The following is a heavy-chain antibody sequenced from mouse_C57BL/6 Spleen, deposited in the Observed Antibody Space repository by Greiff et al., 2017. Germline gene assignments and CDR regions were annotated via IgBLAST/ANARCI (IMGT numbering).Heavy chain of an antibody. V-gene: IGHV1-64*01. J-gene: IGHJ2*01. Sequence: QVQLQQPGAELVKPGASVTLSCKASGYTFTSYWMHWVKQRPGQGLEWIGMLHPNTGSTNYNEKFKSNATLTVDKSSSTAYMQLSSLTSEDSAVYYCAREGIYYYGSSALFDYWGQGTTLTVAS. CDR3: AREGIYYYGSSALFDY. CDR1: GYTFTSYW. D-gene: IGHD1-1*01. CDR2: LHPNTGST.